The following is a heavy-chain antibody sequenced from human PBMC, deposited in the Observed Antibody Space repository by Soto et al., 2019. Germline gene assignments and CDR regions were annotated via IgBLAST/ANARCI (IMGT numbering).Heavy chain of an antibody. Sequence: GGSLRLSCAAYGFTFSSYAMSWLRQAPGKGLEWVSAISGSGGSTYYADSVKGRFTISRDNSKNTLYLQMNSLRAEATAVYYWAKEPMDPPTTDFDNWGQETLLTISS. CDR2: ISGSGGST. CDR1: GFTFSSYA. J-gene: IGHJ4*01. V-gene: IGHV3-23*01. CDR3: AKEPMDPPTTDFDN.